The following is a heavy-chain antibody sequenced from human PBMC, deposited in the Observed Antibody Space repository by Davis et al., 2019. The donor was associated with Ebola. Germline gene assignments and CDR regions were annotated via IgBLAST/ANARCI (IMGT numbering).Heavy chain of an antibody. Sequence: GESLKISCAASAFTFSCNSLNWVRQAPGKGLEWVSFLSSSSSYIYYADSVKGRFTVSRDNAKNSLYLQMNSLRADDTAVYYCVRDPALVVTGGGWFFGLWGRGTLVTVSS. CDR3: VRDPALVVTGGGWFFGL. CDR2: LSSSSSYI. CDR1: AFTFSCNS. J-gene: IGHJ2*01. V-gene: IGHV3-21*01. D-gene: IGHD2-21*02.